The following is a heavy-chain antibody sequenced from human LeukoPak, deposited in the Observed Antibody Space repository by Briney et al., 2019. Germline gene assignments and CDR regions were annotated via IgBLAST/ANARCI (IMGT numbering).Heavy chain of an antibody. CDR2: IGGSGGYT. J-gene: IGHJ4*02. CDR1: GFTFSTYA. V-gene: IGHV3-23*01. D-gene: IGHD6-13*01. Sequence: GGSLRLSCAASGFTFSTYAMIWVRQAPGKGLEWVSVIGGSGGYTYYADSVKGRFTISRDNSKDTLYLQMNSLRAEDTAVHYCARDWYDYWGQGTLVTVSS. CDR3: ARDWYDY.